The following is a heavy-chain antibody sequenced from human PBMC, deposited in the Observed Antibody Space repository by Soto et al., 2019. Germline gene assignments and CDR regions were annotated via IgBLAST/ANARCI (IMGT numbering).Heavy chain of an antibody. D-gene: IGHD2-2*03. CDR1: GFTVSSNY. J-gene: IGHJ3*02. CDR3: ARGRGGYCSSTSCPRSAFDI. V-gene: IGHV3-53*04. Sequence: GGSLRLSCAASGFTVSSNYMSWVRQAPGKGLEWVSVIYSGGSTYYADSVKGRFTISRHNSKNTLYLQMNSLRAEDTAVYYCARGRGGYCSSTSCPRSAFDIWGQGTMVTVS. CDR2: IYSGGST.